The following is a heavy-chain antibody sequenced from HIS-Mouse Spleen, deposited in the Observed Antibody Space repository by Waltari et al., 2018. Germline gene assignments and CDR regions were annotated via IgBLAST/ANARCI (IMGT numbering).Heavy chain of an antibody. V-gene: IGHV3-33*01. D-gene: IGHD6-13*01. CDR2: IWYDGSNK. Sequence: QVQLVESGGGVVQPGRSLRLSCAASGFTFSSYGMHWVRQAPGKGLEWVAVIWYDGSNKYYADSVKGRFTISRDNSKNTLYLQMNSLRAEDTAVYYCARDQGSSWHPDYWGQGTLVTVSS. CDR1: GFTFSSYG. J-gene: IGHJ4*02. CDR3: ARDQGSSWHPDY.